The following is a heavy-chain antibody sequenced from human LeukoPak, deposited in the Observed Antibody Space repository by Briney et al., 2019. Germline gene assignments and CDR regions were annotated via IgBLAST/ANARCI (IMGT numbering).Heavy chain of an antibody. D-gene: IGHD4-17*01. V-gene: IGHV3-21*01. J-gene: IGHJ4*02. Sequence: GGSLRLSCAASGFTFSSYSMNWIRQAPGKGLEWVSSISSSSEYIYYADSVKGRFTISRDNAKKSLYLQMNSLRAEDTAVYYCARDGYGAHTVDYWGQGTLVTVSS. CDR1: GFTFSSYS. CDR3: ARDGYGAHTVDY. CDR2: ISSSSEYI.